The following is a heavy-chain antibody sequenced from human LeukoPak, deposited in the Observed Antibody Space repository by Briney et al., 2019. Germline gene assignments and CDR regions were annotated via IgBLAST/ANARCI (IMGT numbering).Heavy chain of an antibody. CDR2: IYYSGST. V-gene: IGHV4-39*01. CDR1: GGSISSSSYY. J-gene: IGHJ4*02. D-gene: IGHD2-21*02. Sequence: SETLSLTCTVSGGSISSSSYYWGWIRQPPGKGLEWIGGIYYSGSTYYNPSLKSRVTISVDTSKNQFSPKLSSVTAADTAVYYCASKGLVFDYWGRGTLVTVSS. CDR3: ASKGLVFDY.